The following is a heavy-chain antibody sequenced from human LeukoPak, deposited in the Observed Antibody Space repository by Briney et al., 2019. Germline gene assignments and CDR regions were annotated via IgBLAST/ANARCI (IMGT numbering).Heavy chain of an antibody. J-gene: IGHJ4*02. CDR3: APLGFCSGGSCWDFDY. V-gene: IGHV4-39*01. CDR2: IYFSGNT. Sequence: SETLSLTCTVSGGSISSSSYYWGWIRQPPGKGLEWIGSIYFSGNTYYNPSLKSRVTVSVDTSKNQFSLKLTPVTAADTAVYCCAPLGFCSGGSCWDFDYWGQGILVTVSS. CDR1: GGSISSSSYY. D-gene: IGHD2-15*01.